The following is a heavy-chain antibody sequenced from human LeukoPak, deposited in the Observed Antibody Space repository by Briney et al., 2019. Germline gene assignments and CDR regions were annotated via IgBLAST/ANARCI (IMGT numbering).Heavy chain of an antibody. CDR2: ISGSGGST. Sequence: GGSLRLSCAASGFTFSSYAMSWVRQAPGKGLEWVSAISGSGGSTYYADSVKGRFTISRDNSKNTLYLQMYSLRAEDTAVYYCAKGGYSSGWYRDYFDYWGQGTLVTVSS. V-gene: IGHV3-23*01. CDR3: AKGGYSSGWYRDYFDY. CDR1: GFTFSSYA. J-gene: IGHJ4*02. D-gene: IGHD6-19*01.